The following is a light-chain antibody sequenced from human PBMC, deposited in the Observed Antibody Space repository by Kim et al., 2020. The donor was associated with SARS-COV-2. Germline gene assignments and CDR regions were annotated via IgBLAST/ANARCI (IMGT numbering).Light chain of an antibody. J-gene: IGKJ4*01. CDR2: AAS. Sequence: DIQMTQSPSSLSASVGDRVTITCRASQTINNYLNWYQQKAGKGPKVLIYAASSLQSGVPSRFSGSGSGTEFTLTISSLQHEDFATYYCKQSYRIPLTFGGRTKVGIK. V-gene: IGKV1-39*01. CDR1: QTINNY. CDR3: KQSYRIPLT.